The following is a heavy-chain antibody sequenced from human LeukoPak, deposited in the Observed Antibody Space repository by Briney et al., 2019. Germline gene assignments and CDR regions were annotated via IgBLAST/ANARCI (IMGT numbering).Heavy chain of an antibody. CDR3: ARGSIGSDGFDY. CDR1: GYTFTSYD. J-gene: IGHJ4*02. V-gene: IGHV1-8*03. Sequence: GASVKVSCKASGYTFTSYDINWVRQATGQGLEWMGWMNPNSGNTGYAQKFQGRVTITRNTSISTAYMELSSLRSEDTAVYYCARGSIGSDGFDYWGQGTLVTVSS. CDR2: MNPNSGNT. D-gene: IGHD6-25*01.